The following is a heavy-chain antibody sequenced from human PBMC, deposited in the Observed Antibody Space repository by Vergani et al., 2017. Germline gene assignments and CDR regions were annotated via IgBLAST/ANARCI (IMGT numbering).Heavy chain of an antibody. V-gene: IGHV3-7*01. D-gene: IGHD1-26*01. CDR1: GFISSSYW. J-gene: IGHJ5*02. Sequence: EGQLVESGGDWVQRGGSLRLSCAASGFISSSYWMSWVRQAPGKGLEWVANVNQDGSEKYYVDSVRGRFTISRDNAKNSLYLQMNSLRAEDTAVYYCAGDRYDGSSRWFDPWGQGTLVTVSS. CDR2: VNQDGSEK. CDR3: AGDRYDGSSRWFDP.